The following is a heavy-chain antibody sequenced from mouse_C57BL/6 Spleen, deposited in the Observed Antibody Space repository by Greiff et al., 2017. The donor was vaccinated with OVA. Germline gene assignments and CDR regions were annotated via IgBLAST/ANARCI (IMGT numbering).Heavy chain of an antibody. D-gene: IGHD1-1*01. Sequence: VPLQQPWSVLVMPVASVQLSCTSSCFTFPSSCLTWFLQLPVPLLSWIGDIYPGSGSTNYNEKFKSKSTLTVDTSSSTAYMQLSSLTSEDSAVYYCASGSSFYWGQGTTLTVSS. CDR1: CFTFPSSC. V-gene: IGHV1-55*01. J-gene: IGHJ2*01. CDR2: IYPGSGST. CDR3: ASGSSFY.